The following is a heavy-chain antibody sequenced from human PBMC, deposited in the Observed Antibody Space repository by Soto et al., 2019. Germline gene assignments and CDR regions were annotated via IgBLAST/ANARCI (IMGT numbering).Heavy chain of an antibody. V-gene: IGHV3-15*01. J-gene: IGHJ3*01. CDR3: TTDRPLTGGVIAT. D-gene: IGHD3-16*02. CDR2: IKSINHGGTT. CDR1: GVNFVHLW. Sequence: EVQLVESGGGLVKPGGSLRLSCAASGVNFVHLWMTWVRQAPGKGLEWVGRIKSINHGGTTDYAAPVKGRVTISRDDSKNTLYLQLNSLKTEDTGVYYCTTDRPLTGGVIATWGQGTMVTVSS.